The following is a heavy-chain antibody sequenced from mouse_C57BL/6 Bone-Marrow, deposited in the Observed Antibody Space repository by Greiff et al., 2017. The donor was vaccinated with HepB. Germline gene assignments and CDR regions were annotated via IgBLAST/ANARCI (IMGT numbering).Heavy chain of an antibody. J-gene: IGHJ2*01. Sequence: VQLQQPGAELVKPGASVKLSCKASGYTFTSYWMQWVKQRPGQGLEWIGEIDPSDSYTNYNQKFKGKATLTVDTSSSTAYMQLSSLTSEDSAVYYCARGYYGSSLYWGQGTTLTVSS. CDR3: ARGYYGSSLY. V-gene: IGHV1-50*01. CDR1: GYTFTSYW. D-gene: IGHD1-1*01. CDR2: IDPSDSYT.